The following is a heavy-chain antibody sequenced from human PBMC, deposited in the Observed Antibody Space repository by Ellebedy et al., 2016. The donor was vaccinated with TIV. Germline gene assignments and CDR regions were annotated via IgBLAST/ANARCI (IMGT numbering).Heavy chain of an antibody. J-gene: IGHJ4*02. Sequence: PGGSLRLSCAASGFTFSSYGMHWVRQAPGKGLEWVAVLSHDGTNKYYAPSVKGRFTISRDNSRNTLYLQMNSLRAEDTAVYYWVKGEYWPPREVNFDHWGQGTLVTVSS. V-gene: IGHV3-30*18. CDR1: GFTFSSYG. CDR3: VKGEYWPPREVNFDH. CDR2: LSHDGTNK. D-gene: IGHD3-10*01.